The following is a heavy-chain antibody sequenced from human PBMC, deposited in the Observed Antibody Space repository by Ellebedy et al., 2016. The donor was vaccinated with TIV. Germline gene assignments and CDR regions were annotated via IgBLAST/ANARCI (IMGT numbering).Heavy chain of an antibody. CDR2: MNPNSGNT. CDR1: GYTFTSYH. D-gene: IGHD3-10*01. CDR3: ARSKVLYGMDV. Sequence: AASVKVSCKASGYTFTSYHIYWVRQATGQGLEWMGWMNPNSGNTGYAQKFQGRVTMTRNTSISTVYMELSSLSTEDTAVYYCARSKVLYGMDVWGQGTTVTVSS. V-gene: IGHV1-8*01. J-gene: IGHJ6*02.